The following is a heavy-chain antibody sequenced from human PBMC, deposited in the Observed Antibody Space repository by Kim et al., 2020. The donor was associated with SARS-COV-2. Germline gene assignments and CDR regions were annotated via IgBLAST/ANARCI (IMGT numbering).Heavy chain of an antibody. CDR2: ISYDGSNK. J-gene: IGHJ4*02. V-gene: IGHV3-30*18. D-gene: IGHD2-21*01. CDR3: AKAYSYYFDY. Sequence: GGSLRLSCAASGFTFSSYGMHWVRQAPGKGLEWVAVISYDGSNKYYADSVKGRFTISRDNSKNTLYLQMNSLRAEDTAVYYCAKAYSYYFDYWGQGTLVTVSS. CDR1: GFTFSSYG.